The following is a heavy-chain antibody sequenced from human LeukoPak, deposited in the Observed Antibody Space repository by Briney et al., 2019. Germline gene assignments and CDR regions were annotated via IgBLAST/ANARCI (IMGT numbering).Heavy chain of an antibody. J-gene: IGHJ5*02. CDR2: IYHSGST. CDR1: GGSISSSNW. V-gene: IGHV4-4*02. D-gene: IGHD4-17*01. Sequence: SETLSLTCAVSGGSISSSNWWSWIRQPPGKGLEWIGEIYHSGSTNYNPSLKSRVTISVDKSKTQFSLKLSSVTAADTAVYYCARSDYGDYGGVDIWFDPWGQGTLVTVSS. CDR3: ARSDYGDYGGVDIWFDP.